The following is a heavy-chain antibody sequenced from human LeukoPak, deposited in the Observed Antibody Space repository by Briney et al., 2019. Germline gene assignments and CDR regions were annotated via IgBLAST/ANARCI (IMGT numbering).Heavy chain of an antibody. Sequence: PGGSLRLSCAASGFTFSDYYMSWIRQAPGKGLEWVSYISGSGNTIYYADSVKGRFTISRDNAKNSLYLQMNGLRAEDTAVYYCAREVRDCSSTSCYNRFDPWGQGTLVTVSS. V-gene: IGHV3-11*01. J-gene: IGHJ5*02. CDR2: ISGSGNTI. D-gene: IGHD2-2*01. CDR1: GFTFSDYY. CDR3: AREVRDCSSTSCYNRFDP.